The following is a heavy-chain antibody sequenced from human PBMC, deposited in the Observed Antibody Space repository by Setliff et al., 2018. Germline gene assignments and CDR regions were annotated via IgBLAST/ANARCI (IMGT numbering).Heavy chain of an antibody. J-gene: IGHJ3*02. CDR2: IGGSGSIT. CDR3: AKGVGIQLWLRGDAFDI. Sequence: GGSLRLSCAASGFTFSNYAMSWVRQAPGKGLDWVSYIGGSGSITYCADSVKGRFTISRDNVKNSLFLQMNSLRAEDTAVYYCAKGVGIQLWLRGDAFDIWGQGTMVTVSS. CDR1: GFTFSNYA. D-gene: IGHD5-18*01. V-gene: IGHV3-23*01.